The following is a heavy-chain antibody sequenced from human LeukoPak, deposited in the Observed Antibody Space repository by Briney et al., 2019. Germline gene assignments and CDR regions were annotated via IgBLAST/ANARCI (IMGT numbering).Heavy chain of an antibody. CDR2: VANDGSRT. CDR1: GFSFSVHG. V-gene: IGHV3-30*03. J-gene: IGHJ4*02. Sequence: PGGSLRLSCATSGFSFSVHGMHWVRQAPGKGLEWVAGVANDGSRTHYADSVKGRFTISRDNSKNTLSLQMNSLEAQDTAVYYCARDRDSYRLDYWGQGTLVTVSS. D-gene: IGHD3-16*02. CDR3: ARDRDSYRLDY.